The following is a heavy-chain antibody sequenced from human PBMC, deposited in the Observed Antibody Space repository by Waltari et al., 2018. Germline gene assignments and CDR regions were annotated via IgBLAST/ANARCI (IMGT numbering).Heavy chain of an antibody. CDR3: SRQVLGYCTSAACRRLES. J-gene: IGHJ4*02. CDR1: GYALNSGFY. Sequence: QLQESGPGLVKPSETLSPTCDVSGYALNSGFYWGWIRQPPGKGLEWVATVYHDGTTFYNPSLNSRATTSMDTSRNLFSLKLRSVTAADTAVYFCSRQVLGYCTSAACRRLESWGQGTLVTVSS. CDR2: VYHDGTT. D-gene: IGHD2-2*03. V-gene: IGHV4-38-2*01.